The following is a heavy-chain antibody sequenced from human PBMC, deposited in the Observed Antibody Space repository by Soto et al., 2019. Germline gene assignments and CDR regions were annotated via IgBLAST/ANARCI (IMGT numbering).Heavy chain of an antibody. V-gene: IGHV3-30-3*01. CDR2: ISYDGSNK. D-gene: IGHD1-1*01. Sequence: ESGGGVVQPGRSLRLSCAASGFTFSSYAMHWVRQAPGKGLEWVAVISYDGSNKYYADSVKGRFTISRDNSKNTLYLQMNSLRAEDTAVYYCARKTTGLAPWGQGTLVTVSS. CDR3: ARKTTGLAP. J-gene: IGHJ5*02. CDR1: GFTFSSYA.